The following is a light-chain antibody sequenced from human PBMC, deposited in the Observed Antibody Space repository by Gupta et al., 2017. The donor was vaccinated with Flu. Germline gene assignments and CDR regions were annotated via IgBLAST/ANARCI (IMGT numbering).Light chain of an antibody. J-gene: IGKJ4*01. CDR3: QQASSYPLT. V-gene: IGKV1-12*01. CDR1: QGVNRW. CDR2: ATS. Sequence: DIQMTQSPPSVSASVGDRVTITCRASQGVNRWLAWYQQKPGKAPNLLIYATSSLQSGVPSRFSGSGSGTDFTLTISSLQPEDFATYYCQQASSYPLTFGGGTKVEIK.